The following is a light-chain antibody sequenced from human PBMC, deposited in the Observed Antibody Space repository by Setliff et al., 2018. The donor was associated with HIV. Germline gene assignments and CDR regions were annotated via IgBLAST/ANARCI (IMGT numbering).Light chain of an antibody. CDR2: EVN. V-gene: IGLV2-14*01. Sequence: QSALAQPASVSGSPGQSITISCTGTSSDVGSYNYVSWYQQHPGKAPKLIIYEVNNRPSGISNRFSGSKSANTASLTISGLQAEDEADYYCSSYTTTSTTYVFGTGTKVTVL. CDR1: SSDVGSYNY. J-gene: IGLJ1*01. CDR3: SSYTTTSTTYV.